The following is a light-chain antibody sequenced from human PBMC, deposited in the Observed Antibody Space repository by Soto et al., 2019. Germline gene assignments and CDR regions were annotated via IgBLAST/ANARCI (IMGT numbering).Light chain of an antibody. J-gene: IGKJ4*01. CDR3: QQSNSLTLT. CDR2: AAT. CDR1: QGISNW. Sequence: DIQMTQSPSSVSASVGDRVTITCRATQGISNWLAWYQQKPGQAPKLLIYAATSLQAGVPLRFSGSGSGADFTLPISAMQPEAFATYYCQQSNSLTLTCGGGTKVEIK. V-gene: IGKV1-12*01.